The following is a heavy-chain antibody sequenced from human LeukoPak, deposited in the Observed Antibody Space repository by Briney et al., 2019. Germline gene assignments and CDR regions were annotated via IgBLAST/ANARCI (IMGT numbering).Heavy chain of an antibody. Sequence: GASVRVSCKTSGYTFTDYYIHWVRQAPGQGLDRMGWINPKSGGTNSALKFQDRVSMTRDTSINTAFMELTSLISDDTALYYCAILGSTVTILDYWGQGTLVTVSS. V-gene: IGHV1-2*02. D-gene: IGHD2-15*01. CDR2: INPKSGGT. J-gene: IGHJ4*02. CDR3: AILGSTVTILDY. CDR1: GYTFTDYY.